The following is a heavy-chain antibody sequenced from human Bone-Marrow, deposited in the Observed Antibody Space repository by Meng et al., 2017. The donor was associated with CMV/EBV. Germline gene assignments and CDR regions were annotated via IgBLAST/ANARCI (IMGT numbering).Heavy chain of an antibody. CDR3: ARDRPPPLVVPAAIRLYYYYGRDV. V-gene: IGHV3-74*03. CDR2: INSDGSDT. J-gene: IGHJ6*02. CDR1: GFTFSSSW. D-gene: IGHD2-2*02. Sequence: GEYLKISCAASGFTFSSSWMHWVRQAPGKGLVWVSHINSDGSDTKYADSVKGRFTISRDNAKNTLYLQMNTLRAEDTAVYYCARDRPPPLVVPAAIRLYYYYGRDVWGQGTTVTV.